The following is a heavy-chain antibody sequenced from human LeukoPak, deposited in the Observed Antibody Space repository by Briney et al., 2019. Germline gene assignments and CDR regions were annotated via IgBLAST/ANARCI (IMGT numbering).Heavy chain of an antibody. J-gene: IGHJ4*02. D-gene: IGHD5-18*01. V-gene: IGHV1-69*04. CDR1: GGTFSSYA. CDR2: IIPILGIA. CDR3: ATNVDTAMAERYYFDY. Sequence: ASVKVSCTASGGTFSSYAISWVRQAPGQGLEWMGRIIPILGIANYAQKFQGRVTITADKSTSTAYMELSSVTSEDTAVYYCATNVDTAMAERYYFDYWGQGTLVTVSS.